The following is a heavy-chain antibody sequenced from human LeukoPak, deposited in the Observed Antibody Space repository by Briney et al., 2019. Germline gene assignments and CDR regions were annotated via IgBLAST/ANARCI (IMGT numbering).Heavy chain of an antibody. CDR1: GFTFSSYS. J-gene: IGHJ4*02. CDR2: ISSSSSTI. V-gene: IGHV3-48*01. CDR3: AKFLPTHIVVANYYFDY. Sequence: GGSLRLSCAASGFTFSSYSMNWVRQAPGKGLEWVSYISSSSSTIYYADSVKGRFTISRDNSKNTLYLQMNSLRAEDTAVYYCAKFLPTHIVVANYYFDYWGQGTLVTVSS. D-gene: IGHD2-21*01.